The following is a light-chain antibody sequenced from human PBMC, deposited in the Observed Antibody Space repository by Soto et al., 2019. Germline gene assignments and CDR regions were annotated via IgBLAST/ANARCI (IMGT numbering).Light chain of an antibody. J-gene: IGKJ5*01. CDR3: QQADSLPLVT. CDR1: QDISTW. V-gene: IGKV1-12*01. CDR2: AAS. Sequence: DIPMTQSPSSVSASVGDRVTITCRASQDISTWLAWYQQKPGKAPKLLIYAASSLFSGVPSRFSGSGSGTDFTLTISSLQPEDFATYYCQQADSLPLVTFGQGTRL.